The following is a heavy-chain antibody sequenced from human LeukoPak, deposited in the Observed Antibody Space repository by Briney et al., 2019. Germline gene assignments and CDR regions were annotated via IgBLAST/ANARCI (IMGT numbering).Heavy chain of an antibody. CDR2: IIDTGST. CDR1: GGSFSGYY. Sequence: PSETLSLTCAVYGGSFSGYYWSWIRQPPGKGLEWIGEIIDTGSTKYNSSLKSRVTISVDTSKNQFSPSLDSVTAADTAVYYCARGLASGYPPIPFDYWGQGTLVTVSS. D-gene: IGHD3-3*01. CDR3: ARGLASGYPPIPFDY. V-gene: IGHV4-34*12. J-gene: IGHJ4*02.